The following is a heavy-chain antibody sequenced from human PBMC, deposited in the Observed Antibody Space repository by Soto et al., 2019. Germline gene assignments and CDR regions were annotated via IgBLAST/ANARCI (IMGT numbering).Heavy chain of an antibody. D-gene: IGHD6-25*01. Sequence: LSLTCSVSGVSISSYFWSWIRQAPGGGLEWIGYTYHRGSTNYSPSLKSRVAISLDTSENQFSLKVNSVTAADTAVYYCARIGGYHGPLDYWGQGTPVTVSS. J-gene: IGHJ4*02. CDR3: ARIGGYHGPLDY. CDR2: TYHRGST. CDR1: GVSISSYF. V-gene: IGHV4-59*01.